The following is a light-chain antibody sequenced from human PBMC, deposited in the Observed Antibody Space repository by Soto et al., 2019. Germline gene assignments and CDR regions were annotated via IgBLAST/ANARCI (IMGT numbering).Light chain of an antibody. J-gene: IGLJ3*02. CDR3: CSYAGSDTFA. CDR1: SSDIGRYNY. Sequence: QSALTQPRSVSGSPGQSVTISCTGTSSDIGRYNYVSWYQQHPGKAPKLMIYDVTKRPLGVPDRFSGSKSGNTASLTISGLQAEDEADYYCCSYAGSDTFAFGGGTKLTVL. V-gene: IGLV2-11*01. CDR2: DVT.